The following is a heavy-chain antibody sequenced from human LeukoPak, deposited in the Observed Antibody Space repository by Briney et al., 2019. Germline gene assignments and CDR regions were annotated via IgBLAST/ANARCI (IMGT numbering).Heavy chain of an antibody. V-gene: IGHV3-9*01. CDR2: ISRNSGST. D-gene: IGHD6-13*01. J-gene: IGHJ4*02. Sequence: GGSLRLSCAASGFTFDDYAMHWVRQAPGKGLEWVSGISRNSGSTGYADSVKGRFTISRDNAKNSLYLQMNSLRPEDTALYYCAKDIGAAAARFDYWGQGTLVTVSS. CDR1: GFTFDDYA. CDR3: AKDIGAAAARFDY.